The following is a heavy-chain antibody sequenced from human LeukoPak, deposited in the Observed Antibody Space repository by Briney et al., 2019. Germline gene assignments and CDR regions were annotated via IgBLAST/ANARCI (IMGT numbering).Heavy chain of an antibody. CDR2: IWYDGSNK. CDR3: ARENVYGVRHSYYYYMDV. D-gene: IGHD4-17*01. CDR1: GFTFSSYG. J-gene: IGHJ6*03. Sequence: GRSLRLSCAASGFTFSSYGMHWVRQAPGKGLEWVAVIWYDGSNKYYADSVKGRFTISRDNSKNTLYLQMNSLRAEDTAVYYCARENVYGVRHSYYYYMDVWGKGTTVTVSS. V-gene: IGHV3-33*01.